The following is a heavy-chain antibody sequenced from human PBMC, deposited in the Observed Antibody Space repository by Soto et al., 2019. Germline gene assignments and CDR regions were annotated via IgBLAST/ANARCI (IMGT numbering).Heavy chain of an antibody. D-gene: IGHD2-15*01. CDR3: ARDWLGYCSGGSCYYYYYGMDV. J-gene: IGHJ6*02. V-gene: IGHV3-30-3*01. CDR2: ISYDGSNK. Sequence: ESGGGVVQPGRSLRLSCAASGFTFSSYAMHWDRQAPGKGLEWVAVISYDGSNKYYADSVKGRFTISRDNSKNTLYLQMNSLRAEDTAVYYCARDWLGYCSGGSCYYYYYGMDVWGQGTTVTVSS. CDR1: GFTFSSYA.